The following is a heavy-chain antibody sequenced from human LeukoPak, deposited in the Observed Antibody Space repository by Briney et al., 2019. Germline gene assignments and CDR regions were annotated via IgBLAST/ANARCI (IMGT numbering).Heavy chain of an antibody. Sequence: SETLSLTCAVYGGSFSGYYWSWIRQPPGKGLEWIGEVNHSGSTNYNPSLKSRVTISVDTSKNQFSLKLSSVTAADTAVYYCARGHSFDYWGQGTLVTVSS. CDR3: ARGHSFDY. D-gene: IGHD4-11*01. CDR2: VNHSGST. J-gene: IGHJ4*02. V-gene: IGHV4-34*01. CDR1: GGSFSGYY.